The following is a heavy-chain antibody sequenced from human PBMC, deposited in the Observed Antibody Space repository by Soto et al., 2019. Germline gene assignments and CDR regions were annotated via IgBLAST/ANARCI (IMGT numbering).Heavy chain of an antibody. J-gene: IGHJ4*02. CDR3: ARDSGSYFDY. Sequence: SETLSLTCTVSGGSISSYYWSWIRQPPGKGLEWIGYIYYSGSTNYNPSLKSRVTISVDTSKNQFSLKLSSGTAADPAVYYCARDSGSYFDYWGQGTLVTVSS. D-gene: IGHD1-26*01. CDR2: IYYSGST. CDR1: GGSISSYY. V-gene: IGHV4-59*01.